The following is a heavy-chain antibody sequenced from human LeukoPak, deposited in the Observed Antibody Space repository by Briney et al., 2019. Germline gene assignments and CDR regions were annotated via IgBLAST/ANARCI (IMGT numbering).Heavy chain of an antibody. J-gene: IGHJ6*02. CDR2: ITTSGRTI. CDR1: GFTFSSYE. V-gene: IGHV3-48*03. D-gene: IGHD2-2*01. CDR3: AKDLSTYCSSTSCYLPYYYYGMDV. Sequence: QPGGSLRLSCAASGFTFSSYEMNWVRQAPGKGLEWVSYITTSGRTIYYADSVKGRFTISRDNAKNSLYLQMNSLRAEDTAVYYCAKDLSTYCSSTSCYLPYYYYGMDVWGQGTTVTVSS.